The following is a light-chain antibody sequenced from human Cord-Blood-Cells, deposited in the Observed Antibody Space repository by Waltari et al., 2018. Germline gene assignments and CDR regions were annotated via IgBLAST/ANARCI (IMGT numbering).Light chain of an antibody. J-gene: IGKJ1*01. CDR2: DAS. CDR3: QQYNSYTWT. V-gene: IGKV1-5*01. Sequence: DIQMTQSPSTLSASVGDRFTITCRASQSISSWLAWYQQKPGKAPKLLIYDASSLESGVLSRFSGSGSGTEFTLTISSLQPDDFATYYCQQYNSYTWTFGQGTKVEIK. CDR1: QSISSW.